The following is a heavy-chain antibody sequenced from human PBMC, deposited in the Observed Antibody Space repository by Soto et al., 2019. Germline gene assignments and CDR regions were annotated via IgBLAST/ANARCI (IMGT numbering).Heavy chain of an antibody. CDR1: GGTFSSYA. D-gene: IGHD2-2*01. CDR2: IIPIFGTA. J-gene: IGHJ4*02. Sequence: QVQLVQSGAEVKKPGSSVKVSCKASGGTFSSYAISWVRQAPGQGLEWMGGIIPIFGTANYAQKFQGRVTITADKSTSTAYMELSSLRSEDTAAYYCARARVELVVPAAILGYWGQGTLVTVSS. V-gene: IGHV1-69*06. CDR3: ARARVELVVPAAILGY.